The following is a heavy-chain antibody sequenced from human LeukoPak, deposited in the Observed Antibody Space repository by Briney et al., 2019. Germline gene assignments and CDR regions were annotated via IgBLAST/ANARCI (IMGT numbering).Heavy chain of an antibody. J-gene: IGHJ4*02. CDR3: ARSDCSSTSCYHSDY. D-gene: IGHD2-2*01. CDR1: GFTFSTYS. CDR2: ISSGSSYI. V-gene: IGHV3-21*01. Sequence: TGGSLRLSCAASGFTFSTYSMNWVRQAPGKGLEWVSSISSGSSYIYYADSVKGRFTISGDNAKNSLYLQMNSLRAEDTAVYYCARSDCSSTSCYHSDYWGQGTLVTASS.